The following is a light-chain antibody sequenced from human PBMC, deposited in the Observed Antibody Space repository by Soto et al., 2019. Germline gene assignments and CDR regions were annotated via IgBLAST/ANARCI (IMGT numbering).Light chain of an antibody. CDR1: SSDVGSYNL. V-gene: IGLV2-23*01. J-gene: IGLJ2*01. Sequence: QSALTQPASVSGSPGQSITISCTGNSSDVGSYNLVSWYQQHPGKAPKLMIYEGSKRPSGVSNRFSGSKSGNTASLTISGLQAEDEADYYCCSYAGSSIYVVFGGGTKLTVL. CDR2: EGS. CDR3: CSYAGSSIYVV.